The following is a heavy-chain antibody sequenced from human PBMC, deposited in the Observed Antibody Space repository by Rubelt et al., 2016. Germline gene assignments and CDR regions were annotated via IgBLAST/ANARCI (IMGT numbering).Heavy chain of an antibody. Sequence: QVQLQESGPGLVKPSETLSLTCSLSGGSISNYYYSWIRQTPGKGLEWMGYIYYSGSTNYNPSLKSRVTMSVDTSKNQFSLRLSSVTAADTAVYYCVRDPDGYGSRRQGSVDVWGQGVLVTVSS. D-gene: IGHD3-10*01. V-gene: IGHV4-59*12. J-gene: IGHJ4*02. CDR2: IYYSGST. CDR3: VRDPDGYGSRRQGSVDV. CDR1: GGSISNYY.